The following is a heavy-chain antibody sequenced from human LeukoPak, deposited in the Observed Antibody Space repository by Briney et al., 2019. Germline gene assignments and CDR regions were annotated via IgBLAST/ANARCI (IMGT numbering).Heavy chain of an antibody. J-gene: IGHJ4*02. D-gene: IGHD6-19*01. V-gene: IGHV3-30*18. CDR3: AKDPEQWLVNRIDY. CDR1: GFTFRNFA. CDR2: ISYAGSSK. Sequence: GGSLRLSCAASGFTFRNFAMHWVRQAPGKGLEWVAVISYAGSSKLYADSVKGRFTLSRDNSKNTLYLQMNSLRAEDTAVYYCAKDPEQWLVNRIDYWGQGTLVTVSS.